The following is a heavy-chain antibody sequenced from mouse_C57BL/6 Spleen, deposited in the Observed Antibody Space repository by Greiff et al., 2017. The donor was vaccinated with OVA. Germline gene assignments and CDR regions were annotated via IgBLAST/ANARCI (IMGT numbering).Heavy chain of an antibody. CDR1: GYAFSSSW. CDR2: IYPGDGDT. J-gene: IGHJ4*01. Sequence: VQLQQSGPELVKPGASVKISCKASGYAFSSSWMNWVKQRPGKGLEWIGRIYPGDGDTNYNGKFKGKATLTADKSSSTAYMQLSSLTSEDSAVYFCARGYYYGSSYNYAMDYWGQGTSVTVSS. V-gene: IGHV1-82*01. D-gene: IGHD1-1*01. CDR3: ARGYYYGSSYNYAMDY.